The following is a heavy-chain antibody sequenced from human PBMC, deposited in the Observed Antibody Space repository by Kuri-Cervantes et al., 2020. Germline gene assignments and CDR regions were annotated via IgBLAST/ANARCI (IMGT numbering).Heavy chain of an antibody. Sequence: SETLSLTCAISGDSVSSNSAAWNWIRQSPSRGLEWLGRTYYRSKWYNDYAVSVKSRITINPDTSKNQFSLQLNSVTPEDTAVYYCASRPYYYDSSGVYYWGQGTLVTVSS. J-gene: IGHJ4*02. D-gene: IGHD3-22*01. CDR2: TYYRSKWYN. CDR1: GDSVSSNSAA. CDR3: ASRPYYYDSSGVYY. V-gene: IGHV6-1*01.